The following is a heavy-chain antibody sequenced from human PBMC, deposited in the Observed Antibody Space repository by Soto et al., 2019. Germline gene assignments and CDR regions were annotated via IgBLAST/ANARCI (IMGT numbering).Heavy chain of an antibody. CDR2: MNPDSGNT. J-gene: IGHJ4*02. D-gene: IGHD3-16*02. CDR1: GYAFTSYD. Sequence: GASVKVSCKASGYAFTSYDINWVRQATGQGLEWVGWMNPDSGNTDYAQKFQGWVTMTRDTSISTAYMELSRLRSDDTAVYYCARDLSGITFGGVIVILDYWGQGTLVTVSS. V-gene: IGHV1-8*01. CDR3: ARDLSGITFGGVIVILDY.